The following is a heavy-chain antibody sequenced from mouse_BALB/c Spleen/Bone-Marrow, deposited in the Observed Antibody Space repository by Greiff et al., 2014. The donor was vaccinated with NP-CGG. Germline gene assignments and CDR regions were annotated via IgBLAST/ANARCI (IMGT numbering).Heavy chain of an antibody. V-gene: IGHV5-12-2*01. D-gene: IGHD2-1*01. CDR1: GFTSSSYT. CDR2: ISNGGGST. Sequence: VQLKESGGGLVQPGGALKLSCAASGFTSSSYTMSWVRQTPEKRLEWVAYISNGGGSTYYPDTVKGRFTISRDNAKNTLYLQMSSLKSEDTAMYYCARQIYFPYFDYWGQGTTLTVSS. J-gene: IGHJ2*01. CDR3: ARQIYFPYFDY.